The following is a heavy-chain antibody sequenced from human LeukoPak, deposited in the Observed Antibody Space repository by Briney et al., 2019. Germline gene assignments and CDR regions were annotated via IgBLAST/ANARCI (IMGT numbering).Heavy chain of an antibody. CDR2: IYYSGSA. J-gene: IGHJ4*02. V-gene: IGHV4-59*01. D-gene: IGHD6-19*01. CDR3: ARDHSGWPGYFDY. CDR1: GGSISSYY. Sequence: SETLSLTCTVSGGSISSYYWSWIRQPPGKGLEWIGYIYYSGSANYNPSLKSRVTISVDTSKNQFSLKLSSVTAADTAVYYCARDHSGWPGYFDYWGQGTLVTVSS.